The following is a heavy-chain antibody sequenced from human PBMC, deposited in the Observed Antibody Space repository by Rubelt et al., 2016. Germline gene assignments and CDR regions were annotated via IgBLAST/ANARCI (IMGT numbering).Heavy chain of an antibody. CDR3: ARDMYYDFWSGYGWFDP. CDR1: GYTFTSYA. CDR2: INAGNGKT. V-gene: IGHV1-3*01. Sequence: QVQLVQSGAEVKKPGASVKVSCKASGYTFTSYAMHWVRQAPGQRLEWMGWINAGNGKTKYSQKFQGRVTINRDTSASTAYMELSSLRSEDTAVYYGARDMYYDFWSGYGWFDPWGQGTLVTVSS. D-gene: IGHD3-3*01. J-gene: IGHJ5*02.